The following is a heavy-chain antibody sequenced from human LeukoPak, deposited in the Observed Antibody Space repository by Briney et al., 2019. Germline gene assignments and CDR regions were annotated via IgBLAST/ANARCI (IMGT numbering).Heavy chain of an antibody. D-gene: IGHD2-21*02. CDR1: GFIVSDNY. Sequence: PAGSLRLSCAASGFIVSDNYMSWVRQAPGKGLEWVSIIYSCGSTHYADSVKGRFTISRDTSKNTLYLQMNSLRAEDTAVYYCASLSGGDMFYYYYMDVWGKGTTVTVSS. V-gene: IGHV3-53*01. J-gene: IGHJ6*03. CDR2: IYSCGST. CDR3: ASLSGGDMFYYYYMDV.